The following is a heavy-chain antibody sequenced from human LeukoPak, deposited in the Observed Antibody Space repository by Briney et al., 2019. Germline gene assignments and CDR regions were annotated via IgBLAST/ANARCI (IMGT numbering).Heavy chain of an antibody. D-gene: IGHD3-22*01. CDR1: GDSSNTYY. J-gene: IGHJ4*02. V-gene: IGHV4-59*08. CDR3: ARFTIDDTSGHFDY. CDR2: IHNRGTT. Sequence: SETLSLTCIVSGDSSNTYYWSWIRQPPGKGLEWIGYIHNRGTTRYNPSLKSRVTISADTSKNHFSLNLTSVTAADTAVYYCARFTIDDTSGHFDYWGQGNLVTVSS.